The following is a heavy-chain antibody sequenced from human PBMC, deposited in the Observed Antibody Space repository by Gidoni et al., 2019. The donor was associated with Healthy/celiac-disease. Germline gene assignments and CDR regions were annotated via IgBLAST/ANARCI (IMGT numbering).Heavy chain of an antibody. CDR3: ASDGAELDAFDI. CDR2: ISSSSSTI. V-gene: IGHV3-48*01. CDR1: GFTFSSYS. Sequence: EVQLVESGGGVVQPGGSLRLSCAASGFTFSSYSMNWVRQAPGTGLEWVSYISSSSSTIYYADSVKGRFTISRDNAKNALYLQRNSLRAEDTGVYYCASDGAELDAFDIWGQGTMVTVSS. J-gene: IGHJ3*02. D-gene: IGHD3-10*01.